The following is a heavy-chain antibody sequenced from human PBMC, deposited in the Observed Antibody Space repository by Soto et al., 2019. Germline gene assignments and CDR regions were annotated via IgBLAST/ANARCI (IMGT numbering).Heavy chain of an antibody. J-gene: IGHJ4*02. CDR2: VYYTGST. V-gene: IGHV4-59*01. CDR3: ARSVAVPGAHIDY. D-gene: IGHD6-19*01. CDR1: GGSISGSS. Sequence: PSETAAPTCSVSGGSISGSSWSSIRQSPGKGLEWLGYVYYTGSTNYSPSLRSRVSISVDTSKNEFSLRLSSVTAADTAVYFCARSVAVPGAHIDYWGQGTQVTVSS.